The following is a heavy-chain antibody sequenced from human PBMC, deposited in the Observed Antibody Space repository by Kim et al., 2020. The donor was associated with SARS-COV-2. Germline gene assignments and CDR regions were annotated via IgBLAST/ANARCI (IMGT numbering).Heavy chain of an antibody. CDR3: AKGFSSGWRPGYYFDY. V-gene: IGHV3-9*01. Sequence: DSVKRRFTNSRENAKTSLYLQMNSLRAEDTALYYCAKGFSSGWRPGYYFDYWGQGTLVTVSS. J-gene: IGHJ4*02. D-gene: IGHD6-19*01.